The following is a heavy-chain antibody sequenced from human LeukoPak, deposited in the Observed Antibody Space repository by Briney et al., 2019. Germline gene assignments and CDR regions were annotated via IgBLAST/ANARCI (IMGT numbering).Heavy chain of an antibody. CDR2: IYYSGST. V-gene: IGHV4-59*08. J-gene: IGHJ6*03. CDR1: GGSISSYY. Sequence: ASETLSLTCTVSGGSISSYYWSWIRQPPGKGLEWIGYIYYSGSTNYNPSLKSRVTISVDTSKNQFSLKLSSVTAADTAVYYCARSRTGYSMNYYYYYMDVWGKGTTVTISS. D-gene: IGHD3/OR15-3a*01. CDR3: ARSRTGYSMNYYYYYMDV.